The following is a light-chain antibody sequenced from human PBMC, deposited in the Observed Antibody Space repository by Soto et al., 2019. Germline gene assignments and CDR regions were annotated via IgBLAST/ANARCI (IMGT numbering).Light chain of an antibody. V-gene: IGKV1-9*01. CDR2: AAS. CDR1: QGISSY. J-gene: IGKJ3*01. CDR3: QQLNNYPRT. Sequence: DIQLTQSPSFLSASVGDRVTITCRASQGISSYLAWYQQKPGKAPKLLIYAASTLQSGVPSRFSGSGSGTEFTLTINSLQPEDFATYYCQQLNNYPRTFGPGTKVDIK.